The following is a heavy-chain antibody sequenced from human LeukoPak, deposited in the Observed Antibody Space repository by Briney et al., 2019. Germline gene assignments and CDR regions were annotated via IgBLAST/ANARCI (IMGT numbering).Heavy chain of an antibody. CDR1: GYNFTNYW. CDR3: ARQSHSITDY. CDR2: MYPGDSDT. D-gene: IGHD1-14*01. J-gene: IGHJ4*02. Sequence: GESLKISCKGSGYNFTNYWIGWVRQMSGEGLEWMGIMYPGDSDTRYSPSFQGQVTISADRSISTAYLQWSSLEASDTAMYYCARQSHSITDYWGQGTLVTVSS. V-gene: IGHV5-51*01.